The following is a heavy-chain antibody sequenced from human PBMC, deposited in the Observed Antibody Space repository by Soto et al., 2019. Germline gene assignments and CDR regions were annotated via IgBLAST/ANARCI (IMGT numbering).Heavy chain of an antibody. CDR3: ARIGNRGRQIYGMDV. CDR1: GGSVDNYY. CDR2: IYYSGST. V-gene: IGHV4-59*02. D-gene: IGHD1-1*01. Sequence: SETLSLTCTVSGGSVDNYYWSWILQPPGKGLEWIGYIYYSGSTNYNPSLKSRVTISVDTSKNQFSLKLSSVTAAETAVYYCARIGNRGRQIYGMDVWGQGTTVTVSS. J-gene: IGHJ6*02.